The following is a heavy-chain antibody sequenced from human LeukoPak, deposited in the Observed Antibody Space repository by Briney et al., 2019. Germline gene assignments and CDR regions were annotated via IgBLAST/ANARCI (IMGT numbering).Heavy chain of an antibody. J-gene: IGHJ6*02. Sequence: PSETLSLTCTVSGGSISSGSYYWSWIRQPAGKGLEWIGRICMSGSTNYNPSLKSRVTISVDMSKNQFSLRLTSVTAADTAVYYCARVATYYGFSCGMDVWGQGTTVTVSS. CDR1: GGSISSGSYY. V-gene: IGHV4-61*02. D-gene: IGHD3-3*01. CDR3: ARVATYYGFSCGMDV. CDR2: ICMSGST.